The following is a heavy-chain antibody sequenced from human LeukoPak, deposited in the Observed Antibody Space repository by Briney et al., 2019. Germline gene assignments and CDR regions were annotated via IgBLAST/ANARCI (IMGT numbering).Heavy chain of an antibody. Sequence: RRASVKVSCKASGGTFSSYAISWVRQAPGQGLEWMGGIIPIFGTANYAQKFQGRVTITADESTSTAYMELSSLRSEDTAVYYCARGSYDILTGYYSDYYGMDVWGKGTTVTVSS. V-gene: IGHV1-69*13. CDR2: IIPIFGTA. CDR3: ARGSYDILTGYYSDYYGMDV. J-gene: IGHJ6*04. CDR1: GGTFSSYA. D-gene: IGHD3-9*01.